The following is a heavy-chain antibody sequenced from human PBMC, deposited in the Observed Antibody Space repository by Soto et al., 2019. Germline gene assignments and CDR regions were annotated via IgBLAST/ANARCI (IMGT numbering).Heavy chain of an antibody. V-gene: IGHV1-69*13. J-gene: IGHJ4*02. Sequence: ASVKVSCKASGGTFSSYAISWVRQAPGQGLEWMGGIIPIFGTANYAQKFQGRVTITADESTRTAYMELSSLRSEDTAVYYCARLHCSSTSCPLCGGYDCIYEWDYWGQGTLVTVSS. CDR1: GGTFSSYA. D-gene: IGHD2-2*01. CDR2: IIPIFGTA. CDR3: ARLHCSSTSCPLCGGYDCIYEWDY.